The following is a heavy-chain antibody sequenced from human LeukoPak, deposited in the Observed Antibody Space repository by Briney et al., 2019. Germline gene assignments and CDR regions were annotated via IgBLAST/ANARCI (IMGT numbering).Heavy chain of an antibody. CDR2: ISYDGSNK. V-gene: IGHV3-30*18. CDR1: RFTFSSYG. J-gene: IGHJ5*02. CDR3: AKASNNWFDP. Sequence: GGSLRLPCAASRFTFSSYGMHWVRQAPGKGLEWVAVISYDGSNKYYADSVKGRFTISRDNSKNTVYLQMNSLRAEDTAVYYCAKASNNWFDPWGQGTLVNVFS.